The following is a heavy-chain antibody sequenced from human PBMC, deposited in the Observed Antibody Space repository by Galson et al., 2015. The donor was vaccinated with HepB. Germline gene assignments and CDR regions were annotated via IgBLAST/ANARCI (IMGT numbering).Heavy chain of an antibody. CDR3: AKSQLSYGSDAFDF. V-gene: IGHV3-23*01. CDR2: IKGGGGNT. D-gene: IGHD3-16*01. CDR1: GFTFSSYA. J-gene: IGHJ3*01. Sequence: SLRLSCAASGFTFSSYAMSWVRQAPGKGLEWVSYIKGGGGNTFYADSVKGRFTISRDNSKNTLSLQMNSLRAEDTAVYYCAKSQLSYGSDAFDFWGQGTMVTVSS.